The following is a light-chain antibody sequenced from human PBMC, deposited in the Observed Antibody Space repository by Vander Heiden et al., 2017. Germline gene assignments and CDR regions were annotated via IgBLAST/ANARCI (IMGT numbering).Light chain of an antibody. CDR3: QTWGSGTNWV. V-gene: IGLV4-69*01. CDR2: VNSDGSH. J-gene: IGLJ3*02. Sequence: QLVVTQSPSASASLGASVKLTSTLSSGHSSYAIAWHQQQPEKGPRYLMKVNSDGSHSKGDGIPDRFSGSRSGAERYLTISNLQSEDEADYYCQTWGSGTNWVFGGGTKLTVL. CDR1: SGHSSYA.